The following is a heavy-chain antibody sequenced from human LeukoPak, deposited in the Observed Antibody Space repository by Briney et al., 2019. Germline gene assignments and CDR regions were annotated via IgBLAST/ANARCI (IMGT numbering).Heavy chain of an antibody. Sequence: SETLSLTCAVYGGSFSGYYWSWIRQPPGKGLEWIGEINHSGSTNYNPSLKSRVTISVDTSKNQFSLKLSSVTAADTAVYYCARGPGTWYYYWGQGTLVTVSS. V-gene: IGHV4-34*01. CDR3: ARGPGTWYYY. CDR2: INHSGST. CDR1: GGSFSGYY. D-gene: IGHD6-13*01. J-gene: IGHJ4*02.